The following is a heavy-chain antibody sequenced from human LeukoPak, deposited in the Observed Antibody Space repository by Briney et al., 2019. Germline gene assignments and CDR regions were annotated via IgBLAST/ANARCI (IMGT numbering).Heavy chain of an antibody. CDR3: ARIRGSYSDY. CDR1: GFSLTTTGRC. J-gene: IGHJ4*02. CDR2: IDWDDDK. D-gene: IGHD3-10*01. V-gene: IGHV2-70*13. Sequence: SGPSLIQPTPPLTLTYTFSGFSLTTTGRCVSWIRHPPGKALEWLALIDWDDDKYYSTSLKTRLTISKNASKNQVVLTLTNVDPMDTATYYCARIRGSYSDYWSQGTLVTVSS.